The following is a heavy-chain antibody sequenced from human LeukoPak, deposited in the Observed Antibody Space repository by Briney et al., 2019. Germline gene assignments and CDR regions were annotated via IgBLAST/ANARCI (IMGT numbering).Heavy chain of an antibody. Sequence: SETLSLTCTVSGGSISSYYWSWIRQPPGKGLEWIGYIYYSGSTNYNPSLKSRVPISIDTSKNQFSLKLRSVTAADTAVYYCARADSSSWWDWGQGTLVTVSS. CDR1: GGSISSYY. V-gene: IGHV4-59*01. D-gene: IGHD6-13*01. J-gene: IGHJ4*02. CDR3: ARADSSSWWD. CDR2: IYYSGST.